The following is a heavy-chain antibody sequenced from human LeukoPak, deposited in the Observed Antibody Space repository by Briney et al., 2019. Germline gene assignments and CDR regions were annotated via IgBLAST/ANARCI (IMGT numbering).Heavy chain of an antibody. D-gene: IGHD6-13*01. Sequence: GRSLRLSCAASGFTFSSYGMHWVRQAPGKGLEWVAVISYDGSNKYYADSVKGRFTISRDNSKNTLYLQMDSLRAEDTAVYYCARGAEGAAGKLSYWGQGTLVTVSS. CDR2: ISYDGSNK. CDR3: ARGAEGAAGKLSY. CDR1: GFTFSSYG. V-gene: IGHV3-30*03. J-gene: IGHJ4*02.